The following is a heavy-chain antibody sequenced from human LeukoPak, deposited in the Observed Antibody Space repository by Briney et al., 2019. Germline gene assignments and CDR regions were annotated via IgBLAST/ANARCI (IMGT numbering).Heavy chain of an antibody. CDR3: AREGPLSITMVRGAASRFDP. J-gene: IGHJ5*02. CDR2: IYYSGSA. CDR1: GGSISSYY. Sequence: SETLSLTYTVSGGSISSYYWSWIRPPPGKGLEWIGYIYYSGSANYNPSLKSRVTISVDTSKNQVSLKLSSVTAEDTAVYYCAREGPLSITMVRGAASRFDPWGQGTLVTVSS. V-gene: IGHV4-59*01. D-gene: IGHD3-10*01.